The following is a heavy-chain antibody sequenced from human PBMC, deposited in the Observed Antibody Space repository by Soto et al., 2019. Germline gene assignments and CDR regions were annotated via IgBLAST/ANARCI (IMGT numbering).Heavy chain of an antibody. CDR1: GGSISSYR. V-gene: IGHV4-4*07. Sequence: PSETLSLTCTVSGGSISSYRWSWIRQPAGKGLEWIGRLNTYGNTHYNPSLKSRVTVSVDTSRNQFFLTLRSVTAADSAVYNCGRESGETWDYEASWGQGTPVTVS. D-gene: IGHD1-7*01. CDR2: LNTYGNT. CDR3: GRESGETWDYEAS. J-gene: IGHJ5*02.